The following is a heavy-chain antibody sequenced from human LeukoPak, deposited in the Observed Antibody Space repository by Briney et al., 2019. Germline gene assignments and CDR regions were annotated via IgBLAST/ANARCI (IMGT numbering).Heavy chain of an antibody. V-gene: IGHV1-69*13. J-gene: IGHJ4*02. CDR2: IIPIFGTA. D-gene: IGHD3-10*01. Sequence: SVKVSCKASGGTFTSYAISWVLQAPGQGLEWMGGIIPIFGTANYAQKFQGRVAITADESTSTAYMELSSLRSEDTAVYYCAREPARVVFGGHYYGSGSYDYWGQGTLVTVSS. CDR3: AREPARVVFGGHYYGSGSYDY. CDR1: GGTFTSYA.